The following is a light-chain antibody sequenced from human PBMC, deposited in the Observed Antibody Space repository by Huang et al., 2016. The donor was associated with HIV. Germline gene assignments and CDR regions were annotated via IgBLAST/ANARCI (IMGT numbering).Light chain of an antibody. J-gene: IGKJ1*01. Sequence: EIVMTQSPATLSVSPGERATLSCRASQSVSSNLAWYQQKPGQAHRLLIYGTYTRATGIPARFSGSGSGTEFTLTISSLQSEDFAVYYCQQYNNWPRTFGQGTKVEIK. CDR2: GTY. V-gene: IGKV3-15*01. CDR1: QSVSSN. CDR3: QQYNNWPRT.